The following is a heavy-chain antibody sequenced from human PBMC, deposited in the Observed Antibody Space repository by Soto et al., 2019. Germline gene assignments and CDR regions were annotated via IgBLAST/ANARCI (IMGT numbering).Heavy chain of an antibody. CDR3: ARRDFYCRGRNCYSGDYAMDV. CDR1: GFTFSIYA. CDR2: ISFDGRKI. J-gene: IGHJ6*02. V-gene: IGHV3-30*04. D-gene: IGHD2-15*01. Sequence: SLRLSCTASGFTFSIYAMHLVRQAPGKGLEWVSIISFDGRKIDYAGSVRGRFTISRDNSQNTLYLQMDSLRTEDTAVYYCARRDFYCRGRNCYSGDYAMDVWGQGTTVTVSS.